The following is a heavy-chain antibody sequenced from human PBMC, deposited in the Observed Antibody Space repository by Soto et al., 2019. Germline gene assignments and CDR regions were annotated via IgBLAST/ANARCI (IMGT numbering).Heavy chain of an antibody. CDR2: ISGSGGST. Sequence: PGGSLRLSCAASGFTFSSYAMSWVRQAPGKGLEWVSAISGSGGSTYYADSVKGRFTISRDNSKNTLYLQMNSLRAEDTAVYYCAKAGKQLVLLWYFDLWGRGTLVTVSS. CDR1: GFTFSSYA. CDR3: AKAGKQLVLLWYFDL. V-gene: IGHV3-23*01. J-gene: IGHJ2*01. D-gene: IGHD6-13*01.